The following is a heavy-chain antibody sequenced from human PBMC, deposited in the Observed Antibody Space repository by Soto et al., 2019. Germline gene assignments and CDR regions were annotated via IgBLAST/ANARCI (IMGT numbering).Heavy chain of an antibody. J-gene: IGHJ2*01. CDR3: ARDNPLVGATMAPNWYFDL. V-gene: IGHV4-31*03. CDR1: GGSISSGGYY. CDR2: IYYSGST. D-gene: IGHD1-26*01. Sequence: QVQLQESGPGLVKPSQTLSLTCTVSGGSISSGGYYWSWIRQHPGKGLEWIGYIYYSGSTYYNPSLKSRVTISVDTSKNQFSLKLSSVTAADTAVYYCARDNPLVGATMAPNWYFDLWGRGTLVTVSS.